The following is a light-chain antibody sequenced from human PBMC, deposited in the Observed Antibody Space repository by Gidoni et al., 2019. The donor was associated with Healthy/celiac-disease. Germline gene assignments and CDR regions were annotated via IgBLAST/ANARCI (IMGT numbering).Light chain of an antibody. Sequence: DIQLTQSPSSVSASVGDRVTIICRASQGINKWLAWYQQKPGKAPKLLSYTASSLQSGVPSRFSGSGSGTDFTLTISSLQPEDFATYYCQQTNSFPLVTFGGGTKVEIK. CDR1: QGINKW. CDR3: QQTNSFPLVT. CDR2: TAS. V-gene: IGKV1-12*01. J-gene: IGKJ4*01.